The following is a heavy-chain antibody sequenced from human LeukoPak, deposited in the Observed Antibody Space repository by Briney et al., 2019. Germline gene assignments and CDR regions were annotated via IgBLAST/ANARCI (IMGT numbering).Heavy chain of an antibody. D-gene: IGHD6-13*01. V-gene: IGHV1-46*01. J-gene: IGHJ6*02. Sequence: ASVKVSCKASGYTFTSYYMHWVRQAPGQGLEWMGIINPSGGSTSYAQKFQGRVTMTRNTSISTAYMELSSLRSEDTAVYYCARGGYSSSWSEFYYYYYGMDVWGQGTTVTVSS. CDR1: GYTFTSYY. CDR2: INPSGGST. CDR3: ARGGYSSSWSEFYYYYYGMDV.